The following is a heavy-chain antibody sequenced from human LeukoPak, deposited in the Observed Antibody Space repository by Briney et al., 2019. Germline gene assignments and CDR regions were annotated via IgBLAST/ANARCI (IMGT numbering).Heavy chain of an antibody. CDR3: ARELRQWLSWFDP. CDR2: ISAYNGNT. J-gene: IGHJ5*02. Sequence: ASVKVSCKASGYTFTSYGISWVRQAPGQGLEWMGWISAYNGNTNYAQKLQGRVTMTTDTSTSTAYMELSRLRSDDTAVYYCARELRQWLSWFDPWGQGTLVTVSS. D-gene: IGHD6-19*01. CDR1: GYTFTSYG. V-gene: IGHV1-18*01.